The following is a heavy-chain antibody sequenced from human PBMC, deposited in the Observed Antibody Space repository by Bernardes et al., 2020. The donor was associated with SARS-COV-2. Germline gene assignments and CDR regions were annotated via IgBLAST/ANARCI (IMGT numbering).Heavy chain of an antibody. V-gene: IGHV3-23*01. Sequence: GGPLSLSCAASGFSFSSYGMTWVRQAPGKGLEWVSLITSGGATYYADSVKGRFTISRDNSKNTMYLQMHSLRVDETAVYYCARREAGSGQPYYFDYWGQGTLVTVSS. CDR2: ITSGGAT. CDR3: ARREAGSGQPYYFDY. J-gene: IGHJ4*02. D-gene: IGHD3-10*01. CDR1: GFSFSSYG.